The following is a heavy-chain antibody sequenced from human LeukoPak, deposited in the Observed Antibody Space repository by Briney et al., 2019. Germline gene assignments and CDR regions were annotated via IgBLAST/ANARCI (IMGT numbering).Heavy chain of an antibody. Sequence: GGSLRLSCAASGFTFSTYTMNWVRQAPGKGLEWVSAISGSGGSTYYADSVKGRFTISRDNSKNTLYLQMNSLRAEDTAVYYCAKDGDIWFGELLPAFDYWGQGTLVTVSS. V-gene: IGHV3-23*01. CDR1: GFTFSTYT. D-gene: IGHD3-10*01. CDR3: AKDGDIWFGELLPAFDY. CDR2: ISGSGGST. J-gene: IGHJ4*02.